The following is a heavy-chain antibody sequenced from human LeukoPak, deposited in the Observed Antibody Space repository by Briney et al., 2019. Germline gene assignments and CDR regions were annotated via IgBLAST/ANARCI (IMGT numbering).Heavy chain of an antibody. V-gene: IGHV3-43*02. CDR2: ISGDGGST. CDR3: AKEADGEIFVDTAMVPDY. D-gene: IGHD5-18*01. J-gene: IGHJ4*02. Sequence: PGGSLRLSCAASGSTFDDYAMHWVRQAPGKGLEWVSLISGDGGSTYYADSLKGRFTISRDNSKNSLYLQMNSLRTEDTALYYCAKEADGEIFVDTAMVPDYWGQGTLVTVSS. CDR1: GSTFDDYA.